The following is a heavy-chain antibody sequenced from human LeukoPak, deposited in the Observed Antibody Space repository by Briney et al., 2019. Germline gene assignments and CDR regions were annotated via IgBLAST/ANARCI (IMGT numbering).Heavy chain of an antibody. CDR3: ARDNGDYGLGY. CDR2: IYHSGST. CDR1: GGSISSGGYS. V-gene: IGHV4-30-2*01. Sequence: SQTLSLTCAVSGGSISSGGYSWSWIRQPPGKGLEWSGYIYHSGSTYYNPSLKSRVTISVDRSKNQFSLKLSSVTAADTAVYYCARDNGDYGLGYWGQGTLVTVSS. D-gene: IGHD4-17*01. J-gene: IGHJ4*02.